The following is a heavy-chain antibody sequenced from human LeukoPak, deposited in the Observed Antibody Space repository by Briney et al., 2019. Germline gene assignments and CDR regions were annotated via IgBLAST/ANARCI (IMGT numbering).Heavy chain of an antibody. Sequence: ASVKVSCKASGYTFTNYAMNWVRQAPGQGLEWMGWINTNTGNPTYAQGFTGRFGFSLDTSVTTAYLQISSLKAEDTAVYYCARVYSSGWYGGWFDPWGQGTLVTVSS. CDR2: INTNTGNP. CDR1: GYTFTNYA. J-gene: IGHJ5*02. V-gene: IGHV7-4-1*02. CDR3: ARVYSSGWYGGWFDP. D-gene: IGHD6-19*01.